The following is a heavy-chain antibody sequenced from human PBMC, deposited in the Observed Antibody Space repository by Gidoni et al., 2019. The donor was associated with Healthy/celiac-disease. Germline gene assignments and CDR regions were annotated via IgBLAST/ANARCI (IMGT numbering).Heavy chain of an antibody. CDR1: GYTFTGYY. D-gene: IGHD6-19*01. V-gene: IGHV1-2*02. J-gene: IGHJ4*02. Sequence: QVQLVQSGAELKKPGASVKVSCKASGYTFTGYYMHWVRQAPGQGLEWMGWINPNSGGTNYAQKFQGRVTMTRDTSISTAYMELSRLRSDDTAVYYCARGSRRPIAVAGTAVGYWGQGTLVTVSS. CDR2: INPNSGGT. CDR3: ARGSRRPIAVAGTAVGY.